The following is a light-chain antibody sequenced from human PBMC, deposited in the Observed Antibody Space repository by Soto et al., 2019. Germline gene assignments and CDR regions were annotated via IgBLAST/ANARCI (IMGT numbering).Light chain of an antibody. Sequence: QSALTQPASVSGSPGQSITNSCTGTSTDVGRYNYVSWYQQHPGKAPKLMIYYVANRPSGVSNRFSGSKSGITASLTISALQADDEADYYCSSYPTISTYVFGTETQLTFL. CDR2: YVA. CDR3: SSYPTISTYV. J-gene: IGLJ1*01. CDR1: STDVGRYNY. V-gene: IGLV2-14*01.